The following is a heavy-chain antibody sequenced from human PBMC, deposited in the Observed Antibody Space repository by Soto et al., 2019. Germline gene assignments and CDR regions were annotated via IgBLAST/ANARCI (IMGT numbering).Heavy chain of an antibody. Sequence: SVKVSCKASGGTFSSYAISWVRQAPGQGLEWMGGIIPIFGTANYAQKFQGRVTITADESTSTAYMELSSLRSEDTAVYYCARSLSYYDSSGYYPYYFDYWGQGTLVTVSS. D-gene: IGHD3-22*01. CDR1: GGTFSSYA. J-gene: IGHJ4*02. CDR2: IIPIFGTA. V-gene: IGHV1-69*01. CDR3: ARSLSYYDSSGYYPYYFDY.